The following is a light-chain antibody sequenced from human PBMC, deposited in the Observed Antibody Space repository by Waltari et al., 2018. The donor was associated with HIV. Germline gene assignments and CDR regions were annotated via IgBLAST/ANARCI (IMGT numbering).Light chain of an antibody. CDR2: AAS. V-gene: IGKV1-39*01. CDR1: QSIRSY. Sequence: DIQMTQSPSSLSVSVGDRVTITCRASQSIRSYLNWYQQKPGKAPKVLMYAASTLQSGVPSRFSGSGSGTDFTLTISSLQPEDFATYYCQQSYSIPLTFGGGTKVEIK. CDR3: QQSYSIPLT. J-gene: IGKJ4*01.